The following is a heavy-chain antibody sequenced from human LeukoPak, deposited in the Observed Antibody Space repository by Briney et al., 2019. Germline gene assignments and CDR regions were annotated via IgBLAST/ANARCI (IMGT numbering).Heavy chain of an antibody. CDR2: INHSGST. CDR3: AREGRYFDWSTPHYYYYMDV. Sequence: SETLSLTCAVYGGSFSGYYWSWIRHPPGKGLELIGEINHSGSTNYNPSLKSRVTISVDTSKNQFSLKLSSVTAADTAVYYCAREGRYFDWSTPHYYYYMDVWGKGTTVTVSS. V-gene: IGHV4-34*01. J-gene: IGHJ6*03. D-gene: IGHD3-9*01. CDR1: GGSFSGYY.